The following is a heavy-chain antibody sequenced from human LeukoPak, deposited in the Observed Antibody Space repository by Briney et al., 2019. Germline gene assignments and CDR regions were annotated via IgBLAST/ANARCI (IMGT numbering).Heavy chain of an antibody. CDR3: AIAAFYYTSGSYYRYAFDI. CDR1: VFTVSSNY. V-gene: IGHV3-66*01. Sequence: GGSLRLSCAASVFTVSSNYMNWVRQAPGKGLEWVSVIYSDGSTYYADSEKGRFTISRDSSKNTLYFQMNSLRAEDTAVYYCAIAAFYYTSGSYYRYAFDIWGQGTMVTVSS. CDR2: IYSDGST. J-gene: IGHJ3*02. D-gene: IGHD3-10*01.